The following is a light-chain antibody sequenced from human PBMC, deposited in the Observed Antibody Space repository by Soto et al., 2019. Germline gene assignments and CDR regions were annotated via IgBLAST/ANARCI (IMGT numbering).Light chain of an antibody. J-gene: IGKJ2*02. CDR1: QSVSSSY. CDR2: GAS. CDR3: QQYGSSPCT. V-gene: IGKV3-20*01. Sequence: PGERATLSCRASQSVSSSYLAWYRQKPGQAPRLLIYGASSRATGIPDRFSGSGSGTDFTLTINRQEPEDFAVYYCQQYGSSPCTFGQGTKLEIK.